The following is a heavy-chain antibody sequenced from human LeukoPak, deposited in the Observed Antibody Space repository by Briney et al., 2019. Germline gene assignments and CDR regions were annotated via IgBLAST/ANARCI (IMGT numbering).Heavy chain of an antibody. D-gene: IGHD3-9*01. Sequence: SETLSLTCTVSGGSISSYYWSWIRQPPGKGLEWIGYIYYSGSTNYNPSLKSRVTMSVDTSKNQFSLKLSSVTAADTAVYYCARELWDYDILTGYWRYFDYWGQGTLVTVSS. V-gene: IGHV4-59*12. CDR3: ARELWDYDILTGYWRYFDY. CDR2: IYYSGST. J-gene: IGHJ4*02. CDR1: GGSISSYY.